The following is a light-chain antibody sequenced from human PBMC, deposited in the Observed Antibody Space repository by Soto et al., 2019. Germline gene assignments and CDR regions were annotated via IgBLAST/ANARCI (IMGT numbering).Light chain of an antibody. CDR2: GAS. J-gene: IGKJ1*01. Sequence: EILMTQSPATLSVSPGERATLSCRASQSVSNNLAWYQQKPGQAPRLLIYGASTRAAGIPARFSGSGSGTEFTLTISSLQSEDFAVYYCQQYQNWPPWTFGQGTKVDIK. V-gene: IGKV3-15*01. CDR3: QQYQNWPPWT. CDR1: QSVSNN.